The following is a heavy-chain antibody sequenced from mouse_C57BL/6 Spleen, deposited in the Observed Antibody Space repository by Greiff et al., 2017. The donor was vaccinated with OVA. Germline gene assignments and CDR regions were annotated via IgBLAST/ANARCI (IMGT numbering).Heavy chain of an antibody. CDR3: VADYGSSPYYYAMDY. V-gene: IGHV10-1*01. J-gene: IGHJ4*01. Sequence: EVMLVESGGGLVQPKGSLKLSCAASGFSFNTYAMNWVRQAPGKGLEWVARIRSKSNNYATYYADSVKDRFTISRDDSESMLYLQMNNLKTEDTAMYYCVADYGSSPYYYAMDYWGQGTSVTVSS. CDR1: GFSFNTYA. CDR2: IRSKSNNYAT. D-gene: IGHD1-1*01.